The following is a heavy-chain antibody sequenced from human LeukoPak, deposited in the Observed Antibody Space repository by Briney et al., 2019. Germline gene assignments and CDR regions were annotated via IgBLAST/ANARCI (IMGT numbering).Heavy chain of an antibody. Sequence: PSETRSLTCTVSGGSMSTYYWSWIRQPPGKGLEWIGYIYYSGSTNYNPSLKSRVTISVDTSKNQFSLKLSSVTAADTAMYYCAREGSYYDSSGYYYGSGYFDYWGQGTLVTVSS. CDR3: AREGSYYDSSGYYYGSGYFDY. V-gene: IGHV4-59*01. CDR1: GGSMSTYY. D-gene: IGHD3-22*01. CDR2: IYYSGST. J-gene: IGHJ4*02.